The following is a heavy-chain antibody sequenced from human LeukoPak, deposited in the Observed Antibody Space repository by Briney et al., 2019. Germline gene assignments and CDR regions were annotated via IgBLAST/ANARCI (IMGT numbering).Heavy chain of an antibody. CDR2: IYYSGST. D-gene: IGHD5-12*01. V-gene: IGHV4-59*01. CDR3: ARARGSGYDQGFDC. CDR1: GGSISSYY. Sequence: PSETLSLTCTVSGGSISSYYWSWIRQPPGKGLEWIGYIYYSGSTNYNPSLKSRVTISVDTSKNQFSLKLSSVTAADTAVYYCARARGSGYDQGFDCWGQGTLVTVSS. J-gene: IGHJ4*02.